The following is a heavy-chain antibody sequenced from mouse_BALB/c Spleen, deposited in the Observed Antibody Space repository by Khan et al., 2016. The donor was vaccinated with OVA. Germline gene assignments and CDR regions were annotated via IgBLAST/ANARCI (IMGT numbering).Heavy chain of an antibody. D-gene: IGHD1-3*01. J-gene: IGHJ3*01. Sequence: QVQLQQSGAELVRPGSSVKISCKTSGYAFSNYWMNWVKQRPGQGLEWIGQIYPGDGDTNYNGEFKGKATLTADKSSNTAYMHLSSLTAEDSAVYFCARSGDDFFAYWGQGTLVTVSA. CDR2: IYPGDGDT. CDR3: ARSGDDFFAY. V-gene: IGHV1-80*01. CDR1: GYAFSNYW.